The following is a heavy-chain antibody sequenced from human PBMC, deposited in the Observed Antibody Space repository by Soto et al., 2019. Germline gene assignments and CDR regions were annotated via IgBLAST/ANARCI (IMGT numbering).Heavy chain of an antibody. J-gene: IGHJ3*02. CDR1: GGIFSNYA. V-gene: IGHV1-69*01. CDR3: VRDPLTYCSADCIDGFDM. Sequence: QVHLVQSGAEVKKPGSSVKVSCKASGGIFSNYAITWVRQAPGRGLEWMGGIIPIYNAPNYAQKFQGRVTITADDSTDTVFMEMSSLRSEDTAVYFCVRDPLTYCSADCIDGFDMWGQGTMVTVSS. D-gene: IGHD2-21*01. CDR2: IIPIYNAP.